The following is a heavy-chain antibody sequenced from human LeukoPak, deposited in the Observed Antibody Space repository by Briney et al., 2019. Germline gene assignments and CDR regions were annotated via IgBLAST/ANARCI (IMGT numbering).Heavy chain of an antibody. J-gene: IGHJ6*02. V-gene: IGHV3-21*01. Sequence: GGSLRLSCAASGFTFSSYSMNSVRQAPGKGLEWVSSISSSSSYIYYADSVKGRFTISRDNAKNSLYLQMNSLRAEDTAVYYCARDLWFGESKYGMDVWGQGTTVTVSS. CDR1: GFTFSSYS. D-gene: IGHD3-10*01. CDR3: ARDLWFGESKYGMDV. CDR2: ISSSSSYI.